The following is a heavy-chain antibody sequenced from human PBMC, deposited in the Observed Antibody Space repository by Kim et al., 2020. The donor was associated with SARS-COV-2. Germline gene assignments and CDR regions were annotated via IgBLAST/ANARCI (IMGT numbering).Heavy chain of an antibody. CDR3: ARGYKATVGF. J-gene: IGHJ4*02. D-gene: IGHD4-17*01. CDR2: GST. V-gene: IGHV4-34*01. Sequence: GSTKYNPSSKSRVTISVDTSKNQFSLRLTSVTAADTAVYYCARGYKATVGFWGQGTLVTVSS.